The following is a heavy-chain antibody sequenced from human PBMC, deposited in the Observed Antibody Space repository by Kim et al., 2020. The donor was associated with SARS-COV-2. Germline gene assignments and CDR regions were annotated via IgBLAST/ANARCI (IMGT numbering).Heavy chain of an antibody. J-gene: IGHJ6*02. Sequence: KSRVTISVDTSKNQFSLKLSSVTAADTAVYYCARDRVANQRYYYYYGMDVWGQGTTVTVSS. CDR3: ARDRVANQRYYYYYGMDV. V-gene: IGHV4-39*07. D-gene: IGHD3-3*01.